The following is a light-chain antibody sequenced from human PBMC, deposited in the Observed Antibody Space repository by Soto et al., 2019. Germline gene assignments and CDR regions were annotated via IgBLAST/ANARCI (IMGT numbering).Light chain of an antibody. CDR2: GAS. CDR3: QQYNNWPLHT. Sequence: EIVMTQSPATLSVSPGERATLSCRASQSVSSNLAWYQQKTGQAPRLLIYGASTRSTAIPARCSGGGSCTEFSLTTSSRQPDDDAVYYCQQYNNWPLHTFGQGTKLEIK. J-gene: IGKJ2*01. V-gene: IGKV3-15*01. CDR1: QSVSSN.